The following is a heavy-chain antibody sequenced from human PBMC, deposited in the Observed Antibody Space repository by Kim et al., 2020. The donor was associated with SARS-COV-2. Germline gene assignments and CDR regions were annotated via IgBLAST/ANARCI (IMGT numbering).Heavy chain of an antibody. Sequence: GGSLRLSCAASGFTFRSYWMHWVRQAPGKGLVWVSRINSDGSSTSYADSVKGRFTISRDNAKNTLFLQMNSLRVEDTAVYYCVRDNWNGLAWFDPWGQGTLVTVSS. CDR2: INSDGSST. CDR3: VRDNWNGLAWFDP. J-gene: IGHJ5*02. D-gene: IGHD1-20*01. V-gene: IGHV3-74*01. CDR1: GFTFRSYW.